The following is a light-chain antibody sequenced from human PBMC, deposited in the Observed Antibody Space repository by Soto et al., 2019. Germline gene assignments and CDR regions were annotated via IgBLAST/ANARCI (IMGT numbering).Light chain of an antibody. Sequence: DIQMTQSPSTLSASVGDRVTITCRASQSISSWLAWYQQKPGKAPKLLIYKPSSLESGVPSRFSGSGSGKEFTLTISSLQTDDFATHYCEEYNSYSLTFGQGTTVAIK. V-gene: IGKV1-5*03. CDR3: EEYNSYSLT. CDR1: QSISSW. J-gene: IGKJ1*01. CDR2: KPS.